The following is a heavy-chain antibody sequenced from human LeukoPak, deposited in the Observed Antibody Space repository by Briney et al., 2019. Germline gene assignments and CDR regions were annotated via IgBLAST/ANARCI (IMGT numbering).Heavy chain of an antibody. CDR3: ASEYVDTAMVYFGY. Sequence: GASVKVSCKASGYTFTGYYMHWVRQAPGQGLEWMGWINPKTGGTKYGQNFQGRVTMTRDTSITTAHMELTGARSDDTAVYYCASEYVDTAMVYFGYWGQGTLVTVSS. V-gene: IGHV1-2*02. CDR1: GYTFTGYY. J-gene: IGHJ4*02. D-gene: IGHD5-18*01. CDR2: INPKTGGT.